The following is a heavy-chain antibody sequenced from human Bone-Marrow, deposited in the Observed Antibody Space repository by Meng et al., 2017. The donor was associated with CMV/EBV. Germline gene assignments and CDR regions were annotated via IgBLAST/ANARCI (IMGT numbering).Heavy chain of an antibody. CDR3: ARDLGGSYPN. J-gene: IGHJ4*02. CDR2: IYYSGSP. D-gene: IGHD1-26*01. Sequence: SETLSLTCTVSGGSISSTTDYWGWIRQPPGTGLEWIGTIYYSGSPYYRPSLESRVTISVDTSKNQFSLKLSSVTAADTAVYYCARDLGGSYPNWGQGTLVTRLL. V-gene: IGHV4-39*07. CDR1: GGSISSTTDY.